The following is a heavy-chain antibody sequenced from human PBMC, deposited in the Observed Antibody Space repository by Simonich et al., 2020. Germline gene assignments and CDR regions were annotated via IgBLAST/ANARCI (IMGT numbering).Heavy chain of an antibody. CDR1: GFTFSSYW. CDR2: IKQDGSEK. D-gene: IGHD7-27*01. J-gene: IGHJ6*03. CDR3: ARDGLGTAYYYYMDV. V-gene: IGHV3-7*01. Sequence: EVQLVESGGGLVQPGGSLRLSCAASGFTFSSYWMSWVRQAPGKGLEWVANIKQDGSEKYYVDAGKGRFTISRDNAKNSLYLQMNSLRAEDTAVYYCARDGLGTAYYYYMDVWGKGTTVTVSS.